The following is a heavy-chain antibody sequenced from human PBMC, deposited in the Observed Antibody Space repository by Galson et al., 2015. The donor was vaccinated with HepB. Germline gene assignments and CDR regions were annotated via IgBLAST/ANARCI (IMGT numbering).Heavy chain of an antibody. CDR3: AREVVVTAVAPFDY. D-gene: IGHD3-22*01. Sequence: SLRLSCAASGFTFSSYSMNWVRQAPGKGLEWVSSISSSGSYIYYADSVKGRFTISRDNAKNSLYLQMNSLRAEDTAVYYCAREVVVTAVAPFDYWGQGTLVTVSS. J-gene: IGHJ4*02. CDR2: ISSSGSYI. V-gene: IGHV3-21*01. CDR1: GFTFSSYS.